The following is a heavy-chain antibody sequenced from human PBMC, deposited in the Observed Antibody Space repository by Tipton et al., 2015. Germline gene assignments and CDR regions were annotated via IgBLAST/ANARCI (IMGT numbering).Heavy chain of an antibody. V-gene: IGHV4-61*05. CDR1: GGSISSGSHF. D-gene: IGHD3-9*01. CDR2: IFYSGST. Sequence: TLSLTCTVSGGSISSGSHFWSWIRQPPGKRLEWIGYIFYSGSTYYNPSLKSRVTISVDKSKNQFSLKLSSVTAADTAVYYCACQDYDSLTRDYQTVDYWGQGTLVTVSS. CDR3: ACQDYDSLTRDYQTVDY. J-gene: IGHJ4*02.